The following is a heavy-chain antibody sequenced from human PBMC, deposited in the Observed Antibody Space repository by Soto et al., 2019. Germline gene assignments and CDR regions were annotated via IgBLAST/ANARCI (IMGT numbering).Heavy chain of an antibody. CDR2: INHSGST. V-gene: IGHV4-34*01. CDR3: ARQNGGKEYHFDY. J-gene: IGHJ4*02. Sequence: SETLSLTCAVYGGSFSGYYWTWIRQPPGTGLEWIGEINHSGSTNYNPSLKSRVTISVDTSKNQFSLKLTSVTAADTAVYYCARQNGGKEYHFDYWGQGTLVTVSS. CDR1: GGSFSGYY. D-gene: IGHD2-15*01.